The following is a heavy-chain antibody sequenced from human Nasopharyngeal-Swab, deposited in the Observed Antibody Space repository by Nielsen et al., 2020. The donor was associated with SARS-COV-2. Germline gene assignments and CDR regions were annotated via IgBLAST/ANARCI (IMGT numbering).Heavy chain of an antibody. V-gene: IGHV3-23*01. J-gene: IGHJ4*02. D-gene: IGHD5-12*01. CDR2: ISGSGGST. CDR3: ATEWLRFMVVPPLDY. CDR1: GFTFSSYA. Sequence: GGSLRLSCAASGFTFSSYAMSWVRQAPGKGLEWVSAISGSGGSTYYADSVKGRFTISRDNSKNTLYLQMNSLRAEDTAVYYCATEWLRFMVVPPLDYWGQGTLVTVSS.